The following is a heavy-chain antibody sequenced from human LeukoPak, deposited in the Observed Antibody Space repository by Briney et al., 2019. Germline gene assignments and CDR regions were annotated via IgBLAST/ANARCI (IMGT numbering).Heavy chain of an antibody. Sequence: PSETLSLTCAVYGGSFSGYYWSWIRQPPGKGLEWIGYIYYSGSTNYNPSLKSRVTISVDTSKNQFSLKLSSVTAADTAVYYCASHTYYYDSSGPLDAFDICGQGTMVTVSS. V-gene: IGHV4-59*08. CDR1: GGSFSGYY. J-gene: IGHJ3*02. CDR2: IYYSGST. D-gene: IGHD3-22*01. CDR3: ASHTYYYDSSGPLDAFDI.